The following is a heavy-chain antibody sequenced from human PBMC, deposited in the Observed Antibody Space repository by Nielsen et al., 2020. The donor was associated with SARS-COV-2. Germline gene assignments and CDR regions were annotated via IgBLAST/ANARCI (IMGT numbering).Heavy chain of an antibody. V-gene: IGHV7-4-1*02. D-gene: IGHD3-10*01. J-gene: IGHJ5*02. CDR3: ARGGIALVRGVPERFGP. Sequence: AAVQVSCKASGYTFSHHVIIRVGQAPPQGLEWMGWMNINTGHPKYAQDFTGRFAFSLDSSVSTAYLHISGLKPEDTAVYYCARGGIALVRGVPERFGPWGQGTLVTVSS. CDR2: MNINTGHP. CDR1: GYTFSHHV.